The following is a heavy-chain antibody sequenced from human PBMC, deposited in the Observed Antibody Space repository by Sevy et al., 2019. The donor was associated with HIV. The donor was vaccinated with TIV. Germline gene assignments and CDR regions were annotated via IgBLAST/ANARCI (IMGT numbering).Heavy chain of an antibody. CDR2: IDNDGDT. V-gene: IGHV3-13*01. D-gene: IGHD3-10*01. J-gene: IGHJ6*02. CDR3: ARELYYGMDV. Sequence: GGSLRLSCRASGFTFSNYDMHWVRQATGKGLDWVSGIDNDGDTYYPDSVKGRFTISRENGRDSLYLQRNSLRAGDTAVYYCARELYYGMDVWGQGTTVTVSS. CDR1: GFTFSNYD.